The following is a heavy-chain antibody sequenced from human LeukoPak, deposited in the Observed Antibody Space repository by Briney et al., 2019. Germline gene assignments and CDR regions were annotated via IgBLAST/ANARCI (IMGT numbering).Heavy chain of an antibody. J-gene: IGHJ3*02. CDR2: ISSNGGST. D-gene: IGHD3-22*01. V-gene: IGHV3-64*01. CDR3: ARGETYYYDSSGYYSISADAFDI. Sequence: GGSLRLSCAASGFTFSSYAMHWVRQAPGKGLEYVSAISSNGGSTYYANSVKGRFTISRDNSKNTLYLQMGSLRAEDMAVYYCARGETYYYDSSGYYSISADAFDIWGQGTMVTVSS. CDR1: GFTFSSYA.